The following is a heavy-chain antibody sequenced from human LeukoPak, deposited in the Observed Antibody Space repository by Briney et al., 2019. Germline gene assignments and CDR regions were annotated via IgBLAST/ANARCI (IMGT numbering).Heavy chain of an antibody. CDR3: ARDHSPFVEYSSSWYGWFDP. CDR1: GGSISSYY. CDR2: IYYSGST. J-gene: IGHJ5*02. V-gene: IGHV4-59*01. Sequence: PSETLSLTCTVSGGSISSYYWSWIRQPPGKGLEWIGYIYYSGSTNYNPSLKSRVTISVDTSKNQFSLKLSSVTAADTAVYYCARDHSPFVEYSSSWYGWFDPWGQGTLVTVSS. D-gene: IGHD6-13*01.